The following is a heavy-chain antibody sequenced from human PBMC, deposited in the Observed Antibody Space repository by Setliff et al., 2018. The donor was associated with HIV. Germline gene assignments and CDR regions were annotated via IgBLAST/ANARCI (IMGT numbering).Heavy chain of an antibody. Sequence: PSETLSLTCAVYGGSFSGYYWSWIRQPPGKGLEWIGEINHSGSTNYNPSLKGRVTISADTSENQLSLKLSSLTAADTAVYYCARIEGYAYGSNWFDPWGQGTQVTVSS. CDR1: GGSFSGYY. V-gene: IGHV4-34*01. CDR3: ARIEGYAYGSNWFDP. J-gene: IGHJ5*02. CDR2: INHSGST. D-gene: IGHD3-16*01.